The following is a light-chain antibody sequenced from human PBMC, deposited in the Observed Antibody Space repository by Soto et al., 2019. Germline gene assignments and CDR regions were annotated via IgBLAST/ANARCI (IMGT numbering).Light chain of an antibody. CDR2: DAS. CDR1: QSISNY. V-gene: IGKV3-11*01. J-gene: IGKJ5*01. CDR3: QQYNIWPYT. Sequence: EIVFTQSPATLSLPPGERATLSCRASQSISNYLAWYQQKPGQAPRLLIYDASNRATGIPARFSGSGSGTDFTLTISSLQSEDFAIYYCQQYNIWPYTFGQGTRLEIK.